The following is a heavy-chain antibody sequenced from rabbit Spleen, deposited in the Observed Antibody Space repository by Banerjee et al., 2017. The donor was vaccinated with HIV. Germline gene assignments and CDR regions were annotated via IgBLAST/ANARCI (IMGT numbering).Heavy chain of an antibody. V-gene: IGHV1S45*01. CDR1: GFSFSSSYD. CDR2: INMVTGKS. CDR3: TRDDGSGHYIDGYFNL. J-gene: IGHJ4*01. D-gene: IGHD1-1*01. Sequence: QEQLVESGGGLVQPGASLTLTCTASGFSFSSSYDMCWVRQAPGKGLEWITCINMVTGKSVYASWAKGRFIMSRTSSTKVTLQMTSLTAADTATYFCTRDDGSGHYIDGYFNLWGQGTLVTVS.